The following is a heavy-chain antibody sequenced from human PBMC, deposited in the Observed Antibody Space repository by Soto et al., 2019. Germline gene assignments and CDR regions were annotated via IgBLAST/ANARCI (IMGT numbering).Heavy chain of an antibody. J-gene: IGHJ5*02. CDR3: ARDYYGSGSTRGGNWFDP. CDR1: GGTFSSYT. V-gene: IGHV1-69*02. Sequence: ASVQVSCKASGGTFSSYTISWVRQAPGQGLEWMGRIIPILGIANYAQKFQGRVTITADKSTSTAYMELSSLRSEDTAVYYCARDYYGSGSTRGGNWFDPWGQGTLVTVSS. CDR2: IIPILGIA. D-gene: IGHD3-10*01.